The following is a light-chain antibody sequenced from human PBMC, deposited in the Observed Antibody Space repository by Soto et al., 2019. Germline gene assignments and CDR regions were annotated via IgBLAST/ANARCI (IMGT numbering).Light chain of an antibody. CDR2: GAS. V-gene: IGKV3-20*01. J-gene: IGKJ1*01. CDR3: QQYGHSPRT. CDR1: QSVSSNY. Sequence: EVVLTQSPGTLSLSAGERATLSCRASQSVSSNYLAWYQQKPGQSPRLLIYGASNRASGISDRFSGTGSGTDFTLTISRLEPEDFAVYYCQQYGHSPRTFGQGTKVDIK.